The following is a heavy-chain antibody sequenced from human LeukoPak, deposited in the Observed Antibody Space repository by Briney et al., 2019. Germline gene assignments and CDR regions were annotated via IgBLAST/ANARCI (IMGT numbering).Heavy chain of an antibody. D-gene: IGHD3-16*02. CDR2: INAGNGNT. CDR3: ARDGDIMITFGGVIAPWVKWFDP. Sequence: ASVKVSCKASGYTFTSYAMHWVRQAPGQRLEWMGWINAGNGNTKYSQKFQGRVTITRDTSASTAYMELSSPRSEDTAVYYCARDGDIMITFGGVIAPWVKWFDPWGQGTLVTVSS. CDR1: GYTFTSYA. V-gene: IGHV1-3*01. J-gene: IGHJ5*02.